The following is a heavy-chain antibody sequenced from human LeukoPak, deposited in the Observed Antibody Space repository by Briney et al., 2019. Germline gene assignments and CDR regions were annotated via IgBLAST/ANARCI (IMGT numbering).Heavy chain of an antibody. J-gene: IGHJ4*02. D-gene: IGHD6-6*01. V-gene: IGHV3-21*01. CDR2: ISSSSSYI. CDR1: GFTFSSYS. CDR3: ARDRSSVKQLVGDY. Sequence: GGSLRLSCAASGFTFSSYSMNWVRQAPGKGLEWVSSISSSSSYIYYADSVKGRFTISRDNAKNSLYLQMNSLRAEDTAVYYCARDRSSVKQLVGDYWGQGTLVTVSS.